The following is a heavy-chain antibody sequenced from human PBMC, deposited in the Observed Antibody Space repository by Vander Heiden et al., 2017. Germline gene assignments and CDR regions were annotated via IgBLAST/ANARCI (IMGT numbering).Heavy chain of an antibody. CDR3: ARGSLEYTSSPLDY. Sequence: EVQLVESGGGLVKPGGSLRLSCAAPGFTFSSYSMNWVRQAPGKGLEWVSSISSSSSYIHNADSVKGRFTISRDNAKNSLYLQMNSLRVEDTAVYYCARGSLEYTSSPLDYWGQGTLVTVSS. CDR1: GFTFSSYS. V-gene: IGHV3-21*01. J-gene: IGHJ4*02. CDR2: ISSSSSYI. D-gene: IGHD6-13*01.